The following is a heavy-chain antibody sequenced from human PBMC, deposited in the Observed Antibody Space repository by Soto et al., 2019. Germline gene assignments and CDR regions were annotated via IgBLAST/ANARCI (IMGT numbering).Heavy chain of an antibody. CDR1: GDSISSSNW. CDR2: IYHSGST. D-gene: IGHD3-10*01. CDR3: ARSTYYYDSGSYFHYFDY. V-gene: IGHV4-4*02. Sequence: PSETLSLTCAVSGDSISSSNWWSWVRQPPGKGLEWIGEIYHSGSTNYNASLKSRVTISVDKSKNQFSLKLSSVTAADTAVYYCARSTYYYDSGSYFHYFDYWGQGTLVTVSS. J-gene: IGHJ4*02.